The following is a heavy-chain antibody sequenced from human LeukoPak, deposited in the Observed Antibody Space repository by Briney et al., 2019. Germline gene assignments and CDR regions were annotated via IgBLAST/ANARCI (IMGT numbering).Heavy chain of an antibody. CDR2: IYTSGST. CDR3: ASGLRYFDLYY. V-gene: IGHV4-61*02. CDR1: GGSISSGSYY. Sequence: TSETLSLTCTVSGGSISSGSYYWSWIRQPAGKGLEWIGRIYTSGSTNYNPSLKSRVTISVDTSKNQFSLKLSSVTAADTAVYYCASGLRYFDLYYWGQGTLVTVSS. J-gene: IGHJ4*02. D-gene: IGHD3-9*01.